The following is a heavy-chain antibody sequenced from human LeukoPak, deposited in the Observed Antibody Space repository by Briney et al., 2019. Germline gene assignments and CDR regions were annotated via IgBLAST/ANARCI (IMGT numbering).Heavy chain of an antibody. CDR1: GGSVSSGSYY. Sequence: PSETQSLTCTVSGGSVSSGSYYWSWIRQPPGKGLEWIGYIYYSGSTNYNPSLKSRVTISVDTSKNQFSLKLSSVTAADTAVYYCARSRRYYDILTGAHTLYYFDYWGQGTLVTVSS. D-gene: IGHD3-9*01. CDR2: IYYSGST. CDR3: ARSRRYYDILTGAHTLYYFDY. J-gene: IGHJ4*02. V-gene: IGHV4-61*01.